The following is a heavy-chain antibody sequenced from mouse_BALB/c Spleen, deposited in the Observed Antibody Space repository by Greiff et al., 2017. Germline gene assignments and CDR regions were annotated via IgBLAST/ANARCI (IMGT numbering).Heavy chain of an antibody. J-gene: IGHJ3*01. CDR3: ARSRRGFAY. Sequence: QDQLQQSGAELAKPGASVKMSCKASGYTFTSYWMHWVKQRPGQGLEWIGYINPSTGYTEYNQKFKDKATLTADKSSSTAYMQLSSLTSEDSAVYYCARSRRGFAYWGQGTLVTVSA. CDR1: GYTFTSYW. CDR2: INPSTGYT. V-gene: IGHV1-7*01. D-gene: IGHD3-1*01.